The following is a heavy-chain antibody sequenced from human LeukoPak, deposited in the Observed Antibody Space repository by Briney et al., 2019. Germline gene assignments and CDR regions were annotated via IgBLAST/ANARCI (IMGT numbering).Heavy chain of an antibody. CDR1: GFTFSSSG. D-gene: IGHD3-10*02. Sequence: PGGSLRLSCAVSGFTFSSSGMNWVRQAPGKGLEWVSYISSSGSTIYYADSVKGRFAISRDNAKNSLYLQMNSLRAEDTAVYYCAELGITMIGGVWGKGTTVTISS. V-gene: IGHV3-48*04. J-gene: IGHJ6*04. CDR3: AELGITMIGGV. CDR2: ISSSGSTI.